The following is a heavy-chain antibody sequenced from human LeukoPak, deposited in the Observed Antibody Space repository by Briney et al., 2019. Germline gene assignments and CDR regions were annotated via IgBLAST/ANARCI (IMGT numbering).Heavy chain of an antibody. CDR2: LYSGGLT. CDR1: GASISSSDYY. CDR3: ASGGYSSGWYGSFDI. J-gene: IGHJ3*02. Sequence: SETLSLTCTVSGASISSSDYYWGWIRQPPGKGLEWIGSLYSGGLTYYNPSLKSRVTISVDTSKNHFSLKVTSVTAADTAVYSCASGGYSSGWYGSFDIWGQWTVVTVSS. D-gene: IGHD6-19*01. V-gene: IGHV4-39*02.